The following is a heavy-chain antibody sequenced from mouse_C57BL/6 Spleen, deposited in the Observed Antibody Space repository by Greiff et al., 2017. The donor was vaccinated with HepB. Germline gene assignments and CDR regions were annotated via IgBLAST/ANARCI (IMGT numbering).Heavy chain of an antibody. Sequence: EVKLQESGAELVRPGASVKLSCTASGFNIKDDYMHWVKQRPEQGLEWIGWIDPENGDTEYASKFQGKATITADTSSNTAYLQLSSLTSEDTAVYYCTTWLLLFAYWGQGTLVTVSA. CDR2: IDPENGDT. CDR3: TTWLLLFAY. V-gene: IGHV14-4*01. CDR1: GFNIKDDY. D-gene: IGHD2-3*01. J-gene: IGHJ3*01.